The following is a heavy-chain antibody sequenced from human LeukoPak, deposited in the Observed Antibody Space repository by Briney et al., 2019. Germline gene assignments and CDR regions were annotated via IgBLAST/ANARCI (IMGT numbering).Heavy chain of an antibody. Sequence: PPETLSLTCTVSGGSISSGSYYWGWIRQPAGKGLEWIGRIYTSGSTNYNPSLKSRVTISVDTSKNQFSLKLSSVTAADTAVYYCARVGYYGVVRIFDYWGQGTLVTVSS. CDR1: GGSISSGSYY. CDR2: IYTSGST. J-gene: IGHJ4*02. V-gene: IGHV4-61*02. D-gene: IGHD3-10*01. CDR3: ARVGYYGVVRIFDY.